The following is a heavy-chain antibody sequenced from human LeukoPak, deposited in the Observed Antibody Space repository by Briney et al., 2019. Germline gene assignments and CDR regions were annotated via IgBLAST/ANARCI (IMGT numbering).Heavy chain of an antibody. J-gene: IGHJ6*02. CDR1: GFTFSNCG. CDR3: ARTGIAAAGTNYYGMDV. CDR2: IRHDGTDK. D-gene: IGHD6-13*01. V-gene: IGHV3-30*02. Sequence: GGSLRLSCAASGFTFSNCGMHWVCQAPGEGLEWVAFIRHDGTDKYYADSVKGRFTISRDNSKNTLYVQMNSLRAEDTAVYYCARTGIAAAGTNYYGMDVWGQGTTVTVSS.